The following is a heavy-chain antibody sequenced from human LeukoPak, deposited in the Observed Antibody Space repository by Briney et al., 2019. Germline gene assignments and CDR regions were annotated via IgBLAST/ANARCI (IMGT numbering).Heavy chain of an antibody. V-gene: IGHV3-21*04. CDR2: ISSSSSYI. D-gene: IGHD3-10*01. CDR3: AKDLWDDGSGSYSH. CDR1: GFTFSSYS. Sequence: GGSLRLSCAASGFTFSSYSMNWVRQAPGKGLEWVSSISSSSSYIYYADSVKGRFTISRDNSKNTLYLQMNSLRAEDTAVYYCAKDLWDDGSGSYSHWGQGTLVTVSS. J-gene: IGHJ4*02.